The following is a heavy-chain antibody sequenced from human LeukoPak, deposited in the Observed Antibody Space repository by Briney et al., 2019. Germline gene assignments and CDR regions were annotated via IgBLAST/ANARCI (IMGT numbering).Heavy chain of an antibody. CDR3: ASLAYPAKVVPDY. CDR1: GFTFSSYS. V-gene: IGHV3-21*01. D-gene: IGHD2-15*01. CDR2: ISSSSSYI. J-gene: IGHJ4*02. Sequence: GGSLRLSCAASGFTFSSYSMNWVRQAPGKGLEWVSSISSSSSYIYYADSVKGRFTISRDNAKNSLYLQMNSLRAEDTAVYYCASLAYPAKVVPDYWGQGTLVTVSS.